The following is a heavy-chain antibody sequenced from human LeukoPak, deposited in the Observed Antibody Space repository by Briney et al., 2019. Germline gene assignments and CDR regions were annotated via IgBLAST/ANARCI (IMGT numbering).Heavy chain of an antibody. D-gene: IGHD5-24*01. CDR2: IYYSGST. CDR3: ARLNPQIKGFDY. CDR1: GGSISSGDYY. Sequence: SETLSLTCTVSGGSISSGDYYWSWIRQPPGKGLEWIGYIYYSGSTYYNPSLKSRVTISVDTSKNQFSLKLSSVTAADTAVYYCARLNPQIKGFDYWGQGTLVTVSS. J-gene: IGHJ4*02. V-gene: IGHV4-30-4*01.